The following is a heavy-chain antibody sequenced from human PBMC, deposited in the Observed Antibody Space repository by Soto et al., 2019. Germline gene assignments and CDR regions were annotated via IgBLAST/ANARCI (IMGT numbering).Heavy chain of an antibody. CDR1: GYTFTRYG. Sequence: ASVKVSCKASGYTFTRYGFSWVRQAPGQGLEWIGWITVDNGNTKHTERVTEKLQGRVVMTKDTSTSTAYLELRSLTSDDTAVYYCARDYARPDLTVTTFFHYYYYYGMDVWGQGTTVTVSS. V-gene: IGHV1-18*01. D-gene: IGHD4-17*01. CDR3: ARDYARPDLTVTTFFHYYYYYGMDV. CDR2: ITVDNGNT. J-gene: IGHJ6*02.